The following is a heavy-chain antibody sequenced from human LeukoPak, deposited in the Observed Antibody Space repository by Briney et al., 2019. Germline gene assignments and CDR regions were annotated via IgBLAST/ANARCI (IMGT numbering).Heavy chain of an antibody. CDR2: ISSSSSYI. Sequence: GGSLRLSCAASGFTFSSYSMNWVRQAPGKGLEWVSSISSSSSYIYYADSVKGRLTISRDNAKNSLYLQMNSLRAEDTAVYYCARAYDFWSGFDYWGQGTLVTVSS. CDR3: ARAYDFWSGFDY. J-gene: IGHJ4*02. D-gene: IGHD3-3*01. V-gene: IGHV3-21*01. CDR1: GFTFSSYS.